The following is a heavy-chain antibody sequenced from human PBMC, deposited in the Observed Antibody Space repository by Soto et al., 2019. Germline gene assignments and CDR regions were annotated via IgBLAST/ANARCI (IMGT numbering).Heavy chain of an antibody. D-gene: IGHD6-13*01. CDR1: GGSISSSSYY. CDR3: ARLGQQPPYGMDV. J-gene: IGHJ6*02. Sequence: SETLSLTCTVSGGSISSSSYYWGWIRQPPGKGLEWIGSIYYSGSTYYNPSLKSRVTISVDTSKNQFSLKLSSVTAADTAAYYCARLGQQPPYGMDVWGQGTTVTVSS. CDR2: IYYSGST. V-gene: IGHV4-39*01.